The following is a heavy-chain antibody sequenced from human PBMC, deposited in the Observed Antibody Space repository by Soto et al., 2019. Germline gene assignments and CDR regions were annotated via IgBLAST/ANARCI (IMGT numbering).Heavy chain of an antibody. J-gene: IGHJ4*02. Sequence: QVQLEQSGAEVKKPGSSVKVSCKASGGTFSSYTISWVRQAPGQGLEWMGRIIPILGIANYAQKFLGRVTITADKSTSTAYMELSSLRSEDTAVYYCAREIRSGYCSGGSCYSHFDYWGQGTLVTVSS. V-gene: IGHV1-69*08. D-gene: IGHD2-15*01. CDR2: IIPILGIA. CDR3: AREIRSGYCSGGSCYSHFDY. CDR1: GGTFSSYT.